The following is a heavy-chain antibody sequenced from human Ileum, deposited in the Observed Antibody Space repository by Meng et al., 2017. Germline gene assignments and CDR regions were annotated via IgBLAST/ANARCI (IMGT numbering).Heavy chain of an antibody. V-gene: IGHV1-18*01. CDR3: ARGGRGWYSDY. CDR1: GYTFTNYG. D-gene: IGHD6-19*01. Sequence: ASVKVSCKASGYTFTNYGISWVRQAPGQGLEWMGWINSYNGNTNYAQKFQGRVTMTTDTSTSTAYMELRSLRSDDTAVYYCARGGRGWYSDYWGQGTLVTVSS. J-gene: IGHJ4*02. CDR2: INSYNGNT.